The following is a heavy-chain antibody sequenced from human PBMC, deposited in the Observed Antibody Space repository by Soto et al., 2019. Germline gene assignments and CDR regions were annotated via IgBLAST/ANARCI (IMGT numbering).Heavy chain of an antibody. J-gene: IGHJ6*02. V-gene: IGHV3-48*03. CDR2: ISSSGNTI. Sequence: PGGSLRLSCAASGFTFSSYERNWVRQAPGKGLEWVSYISSSGNTIHYADSVQGRFTISRDNAKNSLFLQMNSLRADDTAVYYCARDWWISDFSYYYGMDVWGQGTTVTVYS. CDR1: GFTFSSYE. D-gene: IGHD2-15*01. CDR3: ARDWWISDFSYYYGMDV.